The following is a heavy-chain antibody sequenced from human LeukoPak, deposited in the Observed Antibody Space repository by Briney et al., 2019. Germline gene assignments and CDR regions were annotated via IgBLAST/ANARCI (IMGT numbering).Heavy chain of an antibody. CDR1: GGSISSSSHY. CDR3: ARRGPRLGMKIKNWFDP. CDR2: MYYSGST. V-gene: IGHV4-39*01. D-gene: IGHD3-22*01. J-gene: IGHJ5*02. Sequence: PSETLSLTCTVSGGSISSSSHYWGWIRQPPGKGLEWIGSMYYSGSTYYNPSLKSRVTISEDTSKNQFSLKLNSVTAADTAVYYCARRGPRLGMKIKNWFDPWGQGTLVTVSS.